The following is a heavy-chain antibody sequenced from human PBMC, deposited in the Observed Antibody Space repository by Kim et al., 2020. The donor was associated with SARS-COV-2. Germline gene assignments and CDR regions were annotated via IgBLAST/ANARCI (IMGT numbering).Heavy chain of an antibody. Sequence: GGSLRLSCAASGFTFSSYAMSWVRQAPGKGLEWVSAISGSGGSTYYADSVKGRFTISRDNSKNTLYLQMNSLRAEDTAVYYCAKRGCSGGSCYSYYYYGMDVWGQGTTVTVSS. CDR3: AKRGCSGGSCYSYYYYGMDV. CDR1: GFTFSSYA. CDR2: ISGSGGST. J-gene: IGHJ6*02. D-gene: IGHD2-15*01. V-gene: IGHV3-23*01.